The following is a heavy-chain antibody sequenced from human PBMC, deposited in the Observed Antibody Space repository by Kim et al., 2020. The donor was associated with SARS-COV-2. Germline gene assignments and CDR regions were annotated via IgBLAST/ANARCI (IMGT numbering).Heavy chain of an antibody. CDR3: ARGQYDILTGYLSRYYYYGMDV. CDR2: ISSSGSTI. J-gene: IGHJ6*02. Sequence: GGSLRLSCAASGFTFSSYEMNWVRQAPGKGLEWVSYISSSGSTIYYADSVKGRFTISRDNAKNSLYLQMNSLRAEDTAVYYCARGQYDILTGYLSRYYYYGMDVWGQGTTVTVSS. V-gene: IGHV3-48*03. D-gene: IGHD3-9*01. CDR1: GFTFSSYE.